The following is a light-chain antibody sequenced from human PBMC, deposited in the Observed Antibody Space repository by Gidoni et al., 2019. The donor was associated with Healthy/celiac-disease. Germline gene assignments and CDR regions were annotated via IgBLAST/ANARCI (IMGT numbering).Light chain of an antibody. CDR3: SSYTSSSTLV. CDR1: SSEVGGYHY. CDR2: DVS. Sequence: QSAMTQRASVCGSPGQSVTISCTGTSSEVGGYHYVSRYQQHPGKAPKLLFYDVSNRPSGVSTRFSGSKSGNTASLTISGLLAEDEADYYCSSYTSSSTLVFGGGTNLTVL. J-gene: IGLJ2*01. V-gene: IGLV2-14*01.